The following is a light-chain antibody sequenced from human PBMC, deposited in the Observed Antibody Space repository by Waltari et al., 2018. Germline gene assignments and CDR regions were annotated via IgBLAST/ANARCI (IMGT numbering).Light chain of an antibody. CDR1: GTNLAINT. CDR3: AAWDDSLNGLS. J-gene: IGLJ1*01. CDR2: NDN. V-gene: IGLV1-44*01. Sequence: QSVLTQPPSASGTPGQRVTISCSGSGTNLAINTVNLYQQLPGTAPKLLIYNDNQRPSGVPDRFSGSKSGSSASLAISGLQSDDEANYYCAAWDDSLNGLSFGTGTRVTVL.